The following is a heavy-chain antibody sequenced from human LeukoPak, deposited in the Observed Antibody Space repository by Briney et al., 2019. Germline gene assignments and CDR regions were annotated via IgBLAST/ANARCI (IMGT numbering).Heavy chain of an antibody. CDR1: GFTFSSYA. D-gene: IGHD3-22*01. CDR3: ARMDYYDSSGYYNPPDY. Sequence: GGSLRLSCAASGFTFSSYAMHWVRQAPGKGLEWVAVISYDGSNKYYADSVKGRFTISRDNSKNTLYLQMNSLRAEDTAVYYCARMDYYDSSGYYNPPDYWGQGTLVTVSS. CDR2: ISYDGSNK. J-gene: IGHJ4*02. V-gene: IGHV3-30-3*01.